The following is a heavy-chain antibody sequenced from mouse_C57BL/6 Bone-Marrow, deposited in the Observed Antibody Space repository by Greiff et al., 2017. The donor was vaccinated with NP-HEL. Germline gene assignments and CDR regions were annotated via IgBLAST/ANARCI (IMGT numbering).Heavy chain of an antibody. Sequence: LQESGAELARPGASVKLSCKASGYTFTSYGISWVKQRTGQGLEWIGEIYPRSGNTYYNEKFKGKATLTADKSSSTAYMELRSLTSEDSAVYFCAIRGAYWGQGTLVTVSA. V-gene: IGHV1-81*01. CDR3: AIRGAY. CDR1: GYTFTSYG. J-gene: IGHJ3*01. CDR2: IYPRSGNT.